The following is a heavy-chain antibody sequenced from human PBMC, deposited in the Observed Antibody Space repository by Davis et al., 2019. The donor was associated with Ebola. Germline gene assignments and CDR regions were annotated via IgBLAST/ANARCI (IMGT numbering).Heavy chain of an antibody. Sequence: PSETLSLTCTVSGGSISRYYWSWIRQAPGKGLETIGYIYTGSTNYNPSLKSRVTILVDTSKNQFSLKLKSVTAADTAVYFCARGEWFSAGYGIDVWGQGTTVTVSS. D-gene: IGHD3-3*01. CDR1: GGSISRYY. V-gene: IGHV4-59*01. CDR3: ARGEWFSAGYGIDV. CDR2: IYTGST. J-gene: IGHJ6*02.